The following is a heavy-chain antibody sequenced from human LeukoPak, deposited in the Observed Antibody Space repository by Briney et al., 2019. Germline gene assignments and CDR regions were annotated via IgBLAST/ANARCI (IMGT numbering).Heavy chain of an antibody. D-gene: IGHD6-19*01. CDR2: IYYSGST. J-gene: IGHJ4*02. CDR3: ARRDAVADSFDY. V-gene: IGHV4-39*01. CDR1: GGSISSSSYY. Sequence: PSETLSLTCTVSGGSISSSSYYWGWIRQPPGKGLEWIGSIYYSGSTYYNPSLKSRVTISVDTSKNQFSLKLSSVTAADTAVYYCARRDAVADSFDYWGQGTLVTVSS.